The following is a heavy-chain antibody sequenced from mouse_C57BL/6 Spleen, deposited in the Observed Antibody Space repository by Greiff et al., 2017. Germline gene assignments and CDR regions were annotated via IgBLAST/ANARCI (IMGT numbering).Heavy chain of an antibody. CDR1: GYTFTSYG. V-gene: IGHV1-81*01. Sequence: VQLQQSGAELARPGASVKLSCKASGYTFTSYGISWVKQRTGQGLEWIGEIYPRSGNTYYNEKVKGKATLTADKSSSTAYMELRSLTSEDSAVYFCARTGSQAWCAYWGQGTLVTVSA. D-gene: IGHD4-1*01. J-gene: IGHJ3*01. CDR2: IYPRSGNT. CDR3: ARTGSQAWCAY.